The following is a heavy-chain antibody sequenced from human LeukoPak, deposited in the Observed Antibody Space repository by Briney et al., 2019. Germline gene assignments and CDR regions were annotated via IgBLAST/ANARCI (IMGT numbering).Heavy chain of an antibody. V-gene: IGHV3-21*01. CDR2: ISSSSTYK. CDR3: ARDREMFGVGHFDY. Sequence: PGGSLRLSCAASGFSFSTYAMNWVRQAPGKGLEWVSSISSSSTYKYYADSVKGRFTISRDNAKNSVYLQMNGLRAEDTAVYYCARDREMFGVGHFDYWGQGTLVTVSS. D-gene: IGHD3-3*01. J-gene: IGHJ4*02. CDR1: GFSFSTYA.